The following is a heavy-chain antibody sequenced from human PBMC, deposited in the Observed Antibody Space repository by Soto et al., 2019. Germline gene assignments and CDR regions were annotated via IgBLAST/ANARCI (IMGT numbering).Heavy chain of an antibody. J-gene: IGHJ4*02. D-gene: IGHD6-6*01. CDR2: ISGSDDST. CDR3: ANRSSSSTFDY. CDR1: GFTFSSYA. V-gene: IGHV3-23*01. Sequence: EVQLLESGGGLVQPGESLRLSCAASGFTFSSYAMSWVRHAPGKGLEWVSVISGSDDSTYYADSVKGRFTISRDNSKNTLYLQMNSLRAEDTAVYYCANRSSSSTFDYWGQGTLVTVSS.